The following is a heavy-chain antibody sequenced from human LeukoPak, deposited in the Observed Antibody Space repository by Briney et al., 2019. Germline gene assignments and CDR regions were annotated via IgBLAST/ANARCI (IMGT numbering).Heavy chain of an antibody. CDR1: GGPFSGYY. D-gene: IGHD3-3*01. V-gene: IGHV4-30-4*08. Sequence: SETLSLTCAVYGGPFSGYYWSWIRQPPGKGLEWIGYIYYSGSTYYNPSLKSRVTISVDTSKNQFSLKLSSVTAADTAVYYCARDGGITIFGVANAFDIWGQGTMVTVSS. J-gene: IGHJ3*02. CDR2: IYYSGST. CDR3: ARDGGITIFGVANAFDI.